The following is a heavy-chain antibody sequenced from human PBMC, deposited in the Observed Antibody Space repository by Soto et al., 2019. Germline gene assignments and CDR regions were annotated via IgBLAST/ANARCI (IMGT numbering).Heavy chain of an antibody. D-gene: IGHD6-6*01. CDR3: ARGSFSSSSSWFDP. J-gene: IGHJ5*02. Sequence: PSETLSLTCTVSGCSISSDANFWRWIRQLPGRGLEWIGYISYTGRTYYTPSLNSRLTISLDTSKNLFSLRLSAVTAADTAVYFCARGSFSSSSSWFDPWGQGTLVTVSS. CDR2: ISYTGRT. CDR1: GCSISSDANF. V-gene: IGHV4-31*03.